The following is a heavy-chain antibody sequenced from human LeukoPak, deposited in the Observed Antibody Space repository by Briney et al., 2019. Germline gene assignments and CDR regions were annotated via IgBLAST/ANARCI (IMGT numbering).Heavy chain of an antibody. CDR3: ARDNGYSYGSPFEY. Sequence: AASVKVSCKASGYTFINNWMHWVRQAPGQGLEWMGWINPNSGGTNYAQKFQGRVTMTRDTSISTAYMELSRLRSDDTAVYYCARDNGYSYGSPFEYWGQGTLVTVSS. D-gene: IGHD5-18*01. V-gene: IGHV1-2*02. J-gene: IGHJ4*02. CDR1: GYTFINNW. CDR2: INPNSGGT.